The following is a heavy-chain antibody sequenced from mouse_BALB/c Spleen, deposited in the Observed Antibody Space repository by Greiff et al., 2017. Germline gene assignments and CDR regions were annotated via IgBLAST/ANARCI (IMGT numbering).Heavy chain of an antibody. J-gene: IGHJ2*01. CDR3: ATLYYDYDGKGPYFDY. D-gene: IGHD2-4*01. CDR2: IWGGGST. CDR1: GFSLSRYS. V-gene: IGHV2-6-4*01. Sequence: QVQLKESGPGLVAPSQSLSITCTVSGFSLSRYSVHWVRQPPGKGLEWLGMIWGGGSTDYNSALKSRLSISKDNSKSQVFLKMNSLQTDDTAMNYCATLYYDYDGKGPYFDYWGQGTTLTVSS.